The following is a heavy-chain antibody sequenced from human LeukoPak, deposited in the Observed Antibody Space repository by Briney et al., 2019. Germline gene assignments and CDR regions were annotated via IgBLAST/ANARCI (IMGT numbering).Heavy chain of an antibody. CDR2: IYTSGST. D-gene: IGHD5-24*01. CDR3: ASLPQLRKDGSVVDSFDM. J-gene: IGHJ3*02. CDR1: GGSISSYY. V-gene: IGHV4-4*07. Sequence: SETLSLTCTVSGGSISSYYWSWIRQPAGKGLEWIGRIYTSGSTNYNPSLKSRVTMSVDTSKNQFSLELSSVAAADTAVYYCASLPQLRKDGSVVDSFDMWGQGTMVTVSS.